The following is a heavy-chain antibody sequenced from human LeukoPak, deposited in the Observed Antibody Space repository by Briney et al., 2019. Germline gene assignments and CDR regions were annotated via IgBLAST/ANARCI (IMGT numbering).Heavy chain of an antibody. CDR3: ARGGWGTAIDY. D-gene: IGHD1-7*01. V-gene: IGHV3-74*01. Sequence: QPGGSLRLSCAASGFTFSGYWMHCVRQAPGKGLVWVSYINNDGSGTTYADSVKGRFTISRDNAKNTVDLQMNSLRAEDTAVYYCARGGWGTAIDYLGQGTLVTVSS. CDR1: GFTFSGYW. J-gene: IGHJ4*02. CDR2: INNDGSGT.